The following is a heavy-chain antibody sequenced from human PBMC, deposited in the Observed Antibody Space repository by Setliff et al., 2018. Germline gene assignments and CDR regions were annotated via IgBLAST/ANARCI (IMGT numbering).Heavy chain of an antibody. D-gene: IGHD2-15*01. J-gene: IGHJ4*02. CDR3: ARDGAYCSGGSCYSFDY. CDR2: IIPLLETA. V-gene: IGHV1-69*06. CDR1: GDTFSTYS. Sequence: ASVKVSCKASGDTFSTYSLSWVRQAPGQGLEWMGGIIPLLETAKYAQKFQGRVTITADKSTSTGYMEMSSLRSDDTAVYYCARDGAYCSGGSCYSFDYWGPGTPVTVSS.